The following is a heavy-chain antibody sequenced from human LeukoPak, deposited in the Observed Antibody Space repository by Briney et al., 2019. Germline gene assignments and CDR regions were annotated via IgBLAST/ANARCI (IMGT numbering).Heavy chain of an antibody. CDR2: INRSGST. V-gene: IGHV4-34*01. CDR1: GGSFRGYY. J-gene: IGHJ3*02. CDR3: ARSYNWKGIGAFDI. Sequence: SETLSLTCDVYGGSFRGYYWSWIRQPPGKGLEWIGEINRSGSTNYNPSLKSRVTISVDTSKNQFSLKLSSVTAAADTAVYYCARSYNWKGIGAFDIWGQGTMVTVSS. D-gene: IGHD1-20*01.